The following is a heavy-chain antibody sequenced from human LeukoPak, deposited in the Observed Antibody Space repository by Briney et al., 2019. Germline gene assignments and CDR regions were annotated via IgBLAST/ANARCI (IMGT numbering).Heavy chain of an antibody. CDR1: GFTFSSYE. Sequence: GGSLRLSCAASGFTFSSYEMNWVRQAPGKGLEWVSYISSSGSTIYYADSVKGRFTISRDNAKNSLYLQMNSLRADDTAVYYCARDDAWLRYACWGPGTLVTVSS. D-gene: IGHD5-12*01. CDR2: ISSSGSTI. V-gene: IGHV3-48*03. CDR3: ARDDAWLRYAC. J-gene: IGHJ4*02.